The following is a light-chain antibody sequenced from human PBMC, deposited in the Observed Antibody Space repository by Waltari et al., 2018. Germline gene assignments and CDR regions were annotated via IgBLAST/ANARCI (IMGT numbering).Light chain of an antibody. CDR1: QSVSSN. Sequence: EIVMTQSPATLSVSPGERATLSCRASQSVSSNLAWYQKKPGQAPRLLIYGASTRATGIPARFSGSGSGTEFTLTICSLQSEDFAVYYCQQYNNWPPYTFGQGTKLEIK. J-gene: IGKJ2*01. V-gene: IGKV3-15*01. CDR2: GAS. CDR3: QQYNNWPPYT.